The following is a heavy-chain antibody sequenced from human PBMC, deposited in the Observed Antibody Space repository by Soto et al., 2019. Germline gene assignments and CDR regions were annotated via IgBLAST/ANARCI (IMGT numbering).Heavy chain of an antibody. CDR1: GGTFSSYA. CDR3: ARVGGSYDPSTLDY. CDR2: IIPIFGTA. D-gene: IGHD3-22*01. V-gene: IGHV1-69*01. J-gene: IGHJ4*02. Sequence: QVQLVQSGAEVKKPGSSVKVSCKASGGTFSSYAISWVRQAPGQVLEWMGGIIPIFGTANYAQKFQGRVTITADESTSTAYMELSSLRSEDTAVYYCARVGGSYDPSTLDYWGQGTLVTVSS.